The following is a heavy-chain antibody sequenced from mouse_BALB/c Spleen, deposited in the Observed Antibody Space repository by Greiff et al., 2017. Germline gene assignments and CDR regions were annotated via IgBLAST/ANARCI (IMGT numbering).Heavy chain of an antibody. J-gene: IGHJ2*01. CDR2: IDPSDSET. CDR1: GYSFTSYW. CDR3: ARATIGTGYYFDY. V-gene: IGHV1S126*01. Sequence: QVQLQQSGPQLVRPGASVKISCKASGYSFTSYWMHWVKQRPGQGLEWIGMIDPSDSETRLNQKFKDKATLTVDKSSSTAYMQLSSPTSEDSAVYYCARATIGTGYYFDYWGKGTTLTVSS. D-gene: IGHD2-14*01.